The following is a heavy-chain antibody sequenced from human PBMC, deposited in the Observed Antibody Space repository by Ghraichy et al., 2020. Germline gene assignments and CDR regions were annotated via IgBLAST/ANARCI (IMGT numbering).Heavy chain of an antibody. CDR2: IYETGSP. V-gene: IGHV4-4*02. J-gene: IGHJ6*02. D-gene: IGHD2-21*01. CDR3: ARGLGDYYYYGMDV. CDR1: GGSISNSNW. Sequence: SETLSLTCAVSGGSISNSNWWSWVRQPPGKGLEWIGKIYETGSPNYIPSLKSRVTISIDKSKNQFSLDLTSVTAADTAVYFCARGLGDYYYYGMDVWGQGTTFTVSS.